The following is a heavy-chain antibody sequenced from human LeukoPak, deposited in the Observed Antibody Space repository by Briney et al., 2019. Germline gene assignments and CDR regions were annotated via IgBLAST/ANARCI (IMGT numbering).Heavy chain of an antibody. J-gene: IGHJ4*02. V-gene: IGHV3-15*01. Sequence: GGSLRLSCAGSGFPFSKAWMSWVRQAPGEGLEWLGRFKSKTDGGATDYAAPVKGRFSLSRDDSKNTLYLQMNSLKIEDTAVYYCTSDRGIAARPLFDLWGQGTLATVSS. D-gene: IGHD6-6*01. CDR1: GFPFSKAW. CDR2: FKSKTDGGAT. CDR3: TSDRGIAARPLFDL.